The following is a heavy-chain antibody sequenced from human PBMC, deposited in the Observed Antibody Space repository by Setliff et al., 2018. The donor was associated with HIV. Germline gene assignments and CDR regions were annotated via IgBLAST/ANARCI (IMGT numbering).Heavy chain of an antibody. CDR1: GYTLSDYY. CDR2: IMPNSGGT. J-gene: IGHJ4*02. CDR3: ARLPKPDSSGWGYFDF. V-gene: IGHV1-2*02. Sequence: GASVKVSCKASGYTLSDYYMHWVRQVPGQGLEWMGWIMPNSGGTDYAKKFQGRITMSRDTSLITRTRDRPITTVYMELTRLTSDDTAIYYCARLPKPDSSGWGYFDFWGQGTLVTVSS. D-gene: IGHD3-22*01.